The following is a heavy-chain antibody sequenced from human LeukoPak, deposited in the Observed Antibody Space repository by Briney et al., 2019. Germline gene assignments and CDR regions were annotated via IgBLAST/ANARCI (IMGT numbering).Heavy chain of an antibody. D-gene: IGHD2-15*01. CDR3: ARDQSPSGYCSGVSCPRLGMDV. V-gene: IGHV3-21*01. J-gene: IGHJ6*02. CDR2: ISSSSSYI. CDR1: GFTFSSYS. Sequence: GGSLRLSCAASGFTFSSYSMNWVRQAPGKGLEWVSSISSSSSYIYYADSVKGRFTISRDNAKNSLYLQMNSLRAEDTAVYYCARDQSPSGYCSGVSCPRLGMDVWGQGTTVTVSS.